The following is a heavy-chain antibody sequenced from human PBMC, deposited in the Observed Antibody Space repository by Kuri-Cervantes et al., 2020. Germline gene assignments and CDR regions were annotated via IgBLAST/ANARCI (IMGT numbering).Heavy chain of an antibody. CDR2: IYHSGST. J-gene: IGHJ1*01. D-gene: IGHD1/OR15-1a*01. Sequence: SETLSLTCAVSGYSISSGYYWGWIRQPPGKGLEWIGSIYHSGSTYYNPSLKSRVTISVDTSKNQFSLKLSSVTAADTAVYYCASEGTRTNQYFQHWGQGTLVTVSS. CDR3: ASEGTRTNQYFQH. CDR1: GYSISSGYY. V-gene: IGHV4-38-2*01.